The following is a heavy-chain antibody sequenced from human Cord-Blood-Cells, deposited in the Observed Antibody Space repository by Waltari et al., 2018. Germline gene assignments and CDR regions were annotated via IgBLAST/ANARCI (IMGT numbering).Heavy chain of an antibody. J-gene: IGHJ6*02. CDR1: GFTFSSYA. V-gene: IGHV3-30-3*01. CDR3: AREVYYDFWSGYYYYYYGMDV. CDR2: ISYDGSNK. Sequence: QVQLVESGGGVVQPGRSLRLSCAASGFTFSSYAMHWVRQAPGKGLEWVAVISYDGSNKYYAHSVKGRFTISRDNSKNTLYLQMNSLRAEDTAVYYCAREVYYDFWSGYYYYYYGMDVWGQGTTVTVSS. D-gene: IGHD3-3*01.